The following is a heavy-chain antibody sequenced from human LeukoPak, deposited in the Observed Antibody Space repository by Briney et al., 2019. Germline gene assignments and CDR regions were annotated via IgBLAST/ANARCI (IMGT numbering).Heavy chain of an antibody. Sequence: GGSLRLSCTASGFSFSGHWMHWARQLPGKGLVWVSRISPTGSTTSYADSVKGRFTVSRDNAKNILYLQVNNLRAEDTAVYYCARGPNSNWSGLDFWGQGTLLTVSS. V-gene: IGHV3-74*01. J-gene: IGHJ4*02. D-gene: IGHD6-6*01. CDR1: GFSFSGHW. CDR3: ARGPNSNWSGLDF. CDR2: ISPTGSTT.